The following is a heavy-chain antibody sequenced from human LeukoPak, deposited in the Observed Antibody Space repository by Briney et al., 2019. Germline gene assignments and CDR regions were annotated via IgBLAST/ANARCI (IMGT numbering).Heavy chain of an antibody. CDR3: ARDRDSSGIDY. Sequence: ASVKVSCKASGYTFTSYDINWVRQATGQGLEWMGWMNPNSGNTGYAQKFQGRVTMTRDTSISTAYMELSRLRSDDTAVYYCARDRDSSGIDYWGQGTLVTVSS. V-gene: IGHV1-8*01. CDR1: GYTFTSYD. CDR2: MNPNSGNT. D-gene: IGHD3-22*01. J-gene: IGHJ4*02.